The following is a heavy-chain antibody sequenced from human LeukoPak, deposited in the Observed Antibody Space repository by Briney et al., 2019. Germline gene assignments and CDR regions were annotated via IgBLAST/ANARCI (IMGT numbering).Heavy chain of an antibody. J-gene: IGHJ6*04. Sequence: GGSLRLSCAASGFTFSSYAMSWVRQAPGKGLEWVSAISGSGGSTYYADSVKGRFTISRDNSKNTLYLQMNSLRAEDTAVYYCAKGLRGGPSSYSGMDVGGKGPTVPVSS. CDR2: ISGSGGST. D-gene: IGHD3-16*01. CDR3: AKGLRGGPSSYSGMDV. V-gene: IGHV3-23*01. CDR1: GFTFSSYA.